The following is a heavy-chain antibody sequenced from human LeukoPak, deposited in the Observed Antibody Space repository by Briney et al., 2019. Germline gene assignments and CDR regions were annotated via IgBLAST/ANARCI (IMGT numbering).Heavy chain of an antibody. CDR2: ISPSGGST. V-gene: IGHV1-46*01. J-gene: IGHJ4*02. D-gene: IGHD3-10*01. CDR1: GYTFTSYY. CDR3: ARAYGSGSFPTSPFDY. Sequence: ASVKVSCKASGYTFTSYYMRWVRQAPGQGLEWMGIISPSGGSTSYAQKFQGRVTMTRDMSTSTVYMELSSLRSEDTAVYYCARAYGSGSFPTSPFDYWGQGTLVTVSS.